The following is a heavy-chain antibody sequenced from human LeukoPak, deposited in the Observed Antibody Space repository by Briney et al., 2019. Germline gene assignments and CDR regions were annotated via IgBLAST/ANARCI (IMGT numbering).Heavy chain of an antibody. D-gene: IGHD3-3*01. CDR2: INPNSGGT. J-gene: IGHJ6*02. CDR1: GYTFTGYY. V-gene: IGHV1-2*02. Sequence: GASVKVSCKASGYTFTGYYMHWVRQAPGQGLEWMGWINPNSGGTNYAQKFQGRVTMTRDTSISTAYMELSRLRSDDTAVYYCARAESDDFWSGYYLSKMPYYYYYGMDVWGQGTTVTVSS. CDR3: ARAESDDFWSGYYLSKMPYYYYYGMDV.